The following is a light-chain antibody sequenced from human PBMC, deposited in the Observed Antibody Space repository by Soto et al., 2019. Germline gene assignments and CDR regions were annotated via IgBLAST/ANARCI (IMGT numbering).Light chain of an antibody. J-gene: IGLJ2*01. V-gene: IGLV2-11*01. Sequence: QSALTQPRSVSGSPGQSVTISCTGISSDVGGYHYVSWYQQHPGKAPKLMTYDVNKRPSGVPDRFSGSKSGNTASLTISGLQAEDEADYYCCTYAGSYSFVFGGGTRSPS. CDR1: SSDVGGYHY. CDR2: DVN. CDR3: CTYAGSYSFV.